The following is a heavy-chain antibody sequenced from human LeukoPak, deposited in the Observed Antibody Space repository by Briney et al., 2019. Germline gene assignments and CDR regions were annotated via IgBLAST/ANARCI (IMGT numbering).Heavy chain of an antibody. CDR2: IIPIFGTA. J-gene: IGHJ3*02. D-gene: IGHD3-9*01. CDR1: GGTFSSYA. Sequence: AASVTVSCKASGGTFSSYAISWVRQAPGQGLEWMGGIIPIFGTANYAQKFQGRVTITTDESTSTAYMELSSLRSDDTAAYYCPRETYYDILTGQTRGPFEIWGQGTMVTVSS. V-gene: IGHV1-69*05. CDR3: PRETYYDILTGQTRGPFEI.